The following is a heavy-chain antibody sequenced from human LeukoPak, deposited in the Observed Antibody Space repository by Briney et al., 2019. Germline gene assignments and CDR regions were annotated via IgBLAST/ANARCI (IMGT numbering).Heavy chain of an antibody. CDR3: AKEGRGMGAATMDY. J-gene: IGHJ4*02. CDR1: GVTFSNYA. Sequence: AGTLRLSCAASGVTFSNYALSWVRQAPGKGLEWVGGISDSGGSTYYAYSVGRFSISIDNSNNTLYLQLTSLTAADTAVYYCAKEGRGMGAATMDYWGQGTLVTVSS. V-gene: IGHV3-23*01. CDR2: ISDSGGST. D-gene: IGHD1-26*01.